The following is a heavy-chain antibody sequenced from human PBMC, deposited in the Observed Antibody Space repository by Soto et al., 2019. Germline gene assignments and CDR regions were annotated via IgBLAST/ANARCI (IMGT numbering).Heavy chain of an antibody. Sequence: SETLSLTCTGSGGSISSSSYFWGWIRQPPGKGLEWIGSIYYSGSTYYNPSLKSRVTVSVDTSKNQFSLKLSSVTAADTAVYYCARHRSDFWFDPWGQGTLVTVSS. V-gene: IGHV4-39*01. CDR2: IYYSGST. CDR1: GGSISSSSYF. D-gene: IGHD2-15*01. J-gene: IGHJ5*02. CDR3: ARHRSDFWFDP.